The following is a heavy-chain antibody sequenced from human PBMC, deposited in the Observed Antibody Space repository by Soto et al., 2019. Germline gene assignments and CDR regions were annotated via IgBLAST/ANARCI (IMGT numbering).Heavy chain of an antibody. CDR2: IYYSGST. CDR3: ARELRVVVAATPSYGFDP. D-gene: IGHD2-15*01. Sequence: PSETLSLTCTVSGGSISSGDYYWSWIRQPPGKGLEWIGYIYYSGSTYYNPSLKSRVTISVDTSKNQFSLKLSSVTAADTAVYYCARELRVVVAATPSYGFDPWGQGTLVTVSS. J-gene: IGHJ5*02. CDR1: GGSISSGDYY. V-gene: IGHV4-30-4*01.